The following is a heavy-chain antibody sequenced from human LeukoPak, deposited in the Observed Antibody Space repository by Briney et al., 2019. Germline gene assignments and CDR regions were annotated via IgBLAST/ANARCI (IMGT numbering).Heavy chain of an antibody. CDR3: AKNSRSQGGSQFDY. Sequence: GGPLRLSCAASGFTFSSYAMTWVRQAPGKGLEWVSGINGSGGSTYYADSVKGRFTISRDNSKNTLYLQMNSLRAEDTAIYYCAKNSRSQGGSQFDYWGQGTLVTVSS. V-gene: IGHV3-23*01. D-gene: IGHD2/OR15-2a*01. CDR2: INGSGGST. CDR1: GFTFSSYA. J-gene: IGHJ4*02.